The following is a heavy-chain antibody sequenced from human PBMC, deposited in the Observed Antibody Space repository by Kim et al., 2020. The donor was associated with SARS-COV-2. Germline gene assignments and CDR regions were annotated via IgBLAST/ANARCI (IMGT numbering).Heavy chain of an antibody. J-gene: IGHJ4*02. Sequence: ADTVKGRCTISRDNSKNTLYLQMNSLRAEDTAVYYCATPAYDSSGYYFDYWGQGTLVTVSS. D-gene: IGHD3-22*01. CDR3: ATPAYDSSGYYFDY. V-gene: IGHV3-33*01.